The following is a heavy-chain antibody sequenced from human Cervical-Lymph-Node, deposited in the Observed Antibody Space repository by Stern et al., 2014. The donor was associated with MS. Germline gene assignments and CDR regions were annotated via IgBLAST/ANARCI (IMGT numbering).Heavy chain of an antibody. CDR3: ARDFTY. CDR2: IYPSGNT. V-gene: IGHV4-61*02. CDR1: AGSIGSDTYY. J-gene: IGHJ4*02. Sequence: QVQLVESGPGQVRPSQTLSLTCTVSAGSIGSDTYYWSWIRQPAGKGLEWIGRIYPSGNTEYNPPPKSRVTITDDTSKMQSSLHMISGTAADTAVYYCARDFTYWGQGALVTVSS.